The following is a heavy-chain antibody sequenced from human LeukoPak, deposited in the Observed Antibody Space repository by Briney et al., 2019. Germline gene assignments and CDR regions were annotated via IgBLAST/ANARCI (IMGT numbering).Heavy chain of an antibody. D-gene: IGHD5-18*01. V-gene: IGHV3-33*01. J-gene: IGHJ4*02. CDR3: ARDRGYTYGHPLDY. CDR1: GFTFSTYV. Sequence: PGGSLRLSCAASGFTFSTYVIHWVRQAPGKGLEWVALIWHDGSNKYYGDSVKDRFTISRDNSKNTLYLQMDSLRDEDTAVYYCARDRGYTYGHPLDYWGQGTLVTVSS. CDR2: IWHDGSNK.